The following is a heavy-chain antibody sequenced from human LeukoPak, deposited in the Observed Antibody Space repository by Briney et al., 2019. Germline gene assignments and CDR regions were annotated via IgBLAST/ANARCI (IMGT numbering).Heavy chain of an antibody. V-gene: IGHV3-53*01. CDR1: GFTVSTNY. D-gene: IGHD3-16*01. CDR3: AKDLLRTYDYVWGSHPIDY. CDR2: IYSGGST. J-gene: IGHJ4*02. Sequence: GGSLRLSCAASGFTVSTNYMSWVRQAPGKGLEWVSVIYSGGSTYYADSVKGRFTISRDNSNNTLYLQMKSLRAEDTAVYYCAKDLLRTYDYVWGSHPIDYWGQGALVTVSS.